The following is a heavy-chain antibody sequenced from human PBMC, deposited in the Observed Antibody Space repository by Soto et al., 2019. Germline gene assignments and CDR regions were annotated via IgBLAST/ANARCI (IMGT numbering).Heavy chain of an antibody. CDR1: GYTFTSYG. J-gene: IGHJ6*02. CDR3: ARGLLTGTHDYYYYGMDV. V-gene: IGHV1-18*01. Sequence: ASVKVSCKASGYTFTSYGISWVRQAPGQGLEWMGWISAYNGNTNYAQKLQGRDTMTTDTSTSTAYMELRSLRSDDTAVYYCARGLLTGTHDYYYYGMDVWGQGTTVTVSS. CDR2: ISAYNGNT. D-gene: IGHD3-9*01.